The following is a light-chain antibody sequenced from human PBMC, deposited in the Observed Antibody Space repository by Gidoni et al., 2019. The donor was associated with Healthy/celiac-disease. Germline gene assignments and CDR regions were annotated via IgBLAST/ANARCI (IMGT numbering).Light chain of an antibody. CDR2: LEGSGSY. CDR1: SGHSSYI. CDR3: ETWDSKEV. Sequence: QPVLTQSSSAPASLGSSVKLTCTLSSGHSSYIIEWHQQQPGKAPRYLMKLEGSGSYNKGSGVPDRFSGSSSGAERYLTISNLQSEDEADYYCETWDSKEVFGGGTKLTVL. J-gene: IGLJ2*01. V-gene: IGLV4-60*03.